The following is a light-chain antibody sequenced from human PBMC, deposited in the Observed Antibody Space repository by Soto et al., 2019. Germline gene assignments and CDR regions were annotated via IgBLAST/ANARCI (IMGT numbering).Light chain of an antibody. CDR3: QQYNNWLRT. V-gene: IGKV3-15*01. Sequence: EIVMTQSPATLSVSPGERATLSCRARQSVSSNLAWYQQKPGQAPRLLIYGASPRATGIPARFSGSGSGTEFTLTISSLQSEDFAVYYCQQYNNWLRTFGQGTKVEIK. J-gene: IGKJ1*01. CDR2: GAS. CDR1: QSVSSN.